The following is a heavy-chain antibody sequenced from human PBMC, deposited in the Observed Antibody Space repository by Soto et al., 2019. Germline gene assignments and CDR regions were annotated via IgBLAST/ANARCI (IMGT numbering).Heavy chain of an antibody. V-gene: IGHV1-18*01. Sequence: QVQLVQSGAEVKKPGASVKVSCKASGYTFTSYGISWVRQAPGQGLEWMGWISAYNGNTNYAQKLQGRVTMTTDTATSTAYMELRNLRSDDTAVYYCARSDRCRYSSPPEFDYCGQGTLVTVSS. J-gene: IGHJ4*02. D-gene: IGHD6-13*01. CDR3: ARSDRCRYSSPPEFDY. CDR1: GYTFTSYG. CDR2: ISAYNGNT.